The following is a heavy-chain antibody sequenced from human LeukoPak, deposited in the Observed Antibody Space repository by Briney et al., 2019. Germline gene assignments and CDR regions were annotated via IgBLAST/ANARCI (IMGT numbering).Heavy chain of an antibody. V-gene: IGHV1-69*13. CDR3: AMGKRGSEGRYFDY. Sequence: SVKVSCKASGDTFSTYTFSWVRQAPGQGLEWMGGLIPFFGTPNYAEKFQGRVTMTADDSTNTAYMELSSLTSEDTALYYCAMGKRGSEGRYFDYWGQGTLVTVS. J-gene: IGHJ4*02. D-gene: IGHD1-26*01. CDR2: LIPFFGTP. CDR1: GDTFSTYT.